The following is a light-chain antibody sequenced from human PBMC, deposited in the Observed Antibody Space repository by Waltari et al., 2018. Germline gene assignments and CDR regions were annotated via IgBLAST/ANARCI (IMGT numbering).Light chain of an antibody. J-gene: IGKJ2*01. CDR2: AAS. CDR1: QTLNNNY. Sequence: EIVLTQSPGTLSLSAGERATLSCMASQTLNNNYLAWYQQKPGQSPGLLIFAASKRATGVPDRFRGSGSGTDFTLTISRLEPDDFAMYYCQQYGSSPYSFGQGARVDFK. CDR3: QQYGSSPYS. V-gene: IGKV3-20*01.